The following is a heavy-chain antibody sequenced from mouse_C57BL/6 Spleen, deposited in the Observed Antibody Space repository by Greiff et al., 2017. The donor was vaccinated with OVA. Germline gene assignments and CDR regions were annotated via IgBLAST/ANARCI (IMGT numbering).Heavy chain of an antibody. CDR3: ATIYDDYDGYFDV. D-gene: IGHD2-4*01. J-gene: IGHJ1*03. Sequence: EVNVVESGGGLVKPGGSLKLSCAASGFTFSDYGMHWVRQAPEKGLEWVAYISSGSSTIYYADTVKGRFTISRDNAKNTLFLQMTSLRSEDTAMYYCATIYDDYDGYFDVWGTGTTVTVSS. V-gene: IGHV5-17*01. CDR1: GFTFSDYG. CDR2: ISSGSSTI.